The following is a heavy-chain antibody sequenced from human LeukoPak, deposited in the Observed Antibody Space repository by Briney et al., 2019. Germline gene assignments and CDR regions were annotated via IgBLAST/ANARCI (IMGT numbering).Heavy chain of an antibody. CDR1: GFTFSNYW. CDR2: IKSDGSIT. J-gene: IGHJ4*02. Sequence: PGGSLRLSCAASGFTFSNYWMHWVRQAPGKGLVGVSRIKSDGSITHYADSVKGQFTISRDNAKSTLYLQMHSLRAEDTAVYYCARDYYSSGSFSPPDYWGQGTLVTVSS. D-gene: IGHD3-10*01. V-gene: IGHV3-74*01. CDR3: ARDYYSSGSFSPPDY.